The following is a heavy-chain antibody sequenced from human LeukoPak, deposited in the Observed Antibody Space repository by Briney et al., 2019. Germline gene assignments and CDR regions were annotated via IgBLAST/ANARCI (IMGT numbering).Heavy chain of an antibody. CDR1: GFTFSNAW. D-gene: IGHD6-13*01. CDR3: TTVNSVGAAVPDQPFDY. J-gene: IGHJ4*02. V-gene: IGHV3-15*01. CDR2: IKSKTDGGTT. Sequence: GGSLRLSCAASGFTFSNAWMSWVRQAPGKGLEWVGRIKSKTDGGTTDYAAPVKGRFTISRDDSKNTLYLQMNSLKTEDAAVYYCTTVNSVGAAVPDQPFDYRGQGTLVTVSS.